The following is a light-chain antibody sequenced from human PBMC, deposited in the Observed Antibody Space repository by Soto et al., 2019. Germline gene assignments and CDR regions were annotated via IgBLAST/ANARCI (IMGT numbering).Light chain of an antibody. J-gene: IGLJ1*01. CDR1: SSDVGGYNY. CDR3: SSYAGTNIHYV. Sequence: QSVLTQPPSASGSPGQSVTISCTGTSSDVGGYNYVSWYQQHPGKAPKLMIYDVSKRPSGVPDRFSGSKSGNTAPLTVSGLQAEDEADYYCSSYAGTNIHYVFGTGTKVTVL. V-gene: IGLV2-8*01. CDR2: DVS.